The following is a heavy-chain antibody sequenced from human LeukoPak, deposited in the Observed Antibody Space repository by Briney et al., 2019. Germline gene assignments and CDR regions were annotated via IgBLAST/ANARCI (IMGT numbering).Heavy chain of an antibody. D-gene: IGHD2-21*01. V-gene: IGHV3-30-3*01. CDR1: GFTFSSYS. Sequence: GGSLRLSCAASGFTFSSYSIHWVRQAPGKGLEWVAVVSYDGSSENHADSVKGRFTISRDNSKNTLYLQMNSLRAEDTAVYYCARDRVLYFYYGMDVWGQGTTVTVSS. CDR2: VSYDGSSE. J-gene: IGHJ6*02. CDR3: ARDRVLYFYYGMDV.